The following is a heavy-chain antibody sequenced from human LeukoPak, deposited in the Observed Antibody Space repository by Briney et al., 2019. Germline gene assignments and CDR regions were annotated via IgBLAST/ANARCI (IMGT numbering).Heavy chain of an antibody. CDR1: GFTFSTYW. J-gene: IGHJ4*02. CDR2: MKQDGTEK. Sequence: GGSLRLSCAASGFTFSTYWMSWVRQAPVKGLVWVANMKQDGTEKYYVDSVKGRFTISRDNAKNSLYLQMNSLRAEDTAMYYCARLRYNDNSSPLDYWGQGALVTVSS. V-gene: IGHV3-7*01. D-gene: IGHD3-22*01. CDR3: ARLRYNDNSSPLDY.